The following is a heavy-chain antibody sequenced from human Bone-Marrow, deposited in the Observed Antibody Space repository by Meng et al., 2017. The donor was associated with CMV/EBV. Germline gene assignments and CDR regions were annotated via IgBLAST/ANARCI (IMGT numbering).Heavy chain of an antibody. CDR3: ARLPSSAISPPDV. D-gene: IGHD3-3*01. CDR1: GGSISSYY. CDR2: IYYTGST. V-gene: IGHV4-39*01. J-gene: IGHJ6*02. Sequence: GSLRLSCTVSGGSISSYYWSWIRQPPGKGLEWIGTIYYTGSTFYNPSLKSLVTISVDTSKNQFSLKLTSVTAPDTAVYYCARLPSSAISPPDVWGQRTTVTVSS.